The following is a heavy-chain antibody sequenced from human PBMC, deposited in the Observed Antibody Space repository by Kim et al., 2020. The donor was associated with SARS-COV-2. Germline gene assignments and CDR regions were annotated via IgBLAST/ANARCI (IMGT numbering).Heavy chain of an antibody. CDR2: ISYDGSIK. V-gene: IGHV3-30*18. CDR1: GFTFNNYA. CDR3: AKSSAVFWFGVVLNAF. Sequence: GGSLRLSCGASGFTFNNYAMHWVRQAPGKGLEWVAVISYDGSIKYYADSVKGQFTVSRDSSHNTLYLQMRSLRPEDTALYYCAKSSAVFWFGVVLNAF. J-gene: IGHJ3*01. D-gene: IGHD2-21*01.